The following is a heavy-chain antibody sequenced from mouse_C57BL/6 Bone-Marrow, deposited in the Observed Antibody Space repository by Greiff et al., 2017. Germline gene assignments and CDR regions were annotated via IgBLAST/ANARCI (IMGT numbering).Heavy chain of an antibody. V-gene: IGHV1-26*01. Sequence: VQLQQSGPELVKPGASVKISCKASGYTFTDYYMNWVKQSHGKSLEWIGDINPNNGGTSYNQKFKGKATLTVDKSSSTAYMELRSLTSEDSAVYYCARPLLLRFSWGYWGQGTTLTVSS. J-gene: IGHJ2*01. D-gene: IGHD1-1*01. CDR1: GYTFTDYY. CDR3: ARPLLLRFSWGY. CDR2: INPNNGGT.